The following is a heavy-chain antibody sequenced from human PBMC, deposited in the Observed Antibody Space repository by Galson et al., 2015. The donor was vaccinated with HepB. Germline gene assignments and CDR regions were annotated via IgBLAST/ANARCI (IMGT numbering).Heavy chain of an antibody. Sequence: SLRLSCAASGFTFRSYAMSWVRQAPGKGLEWVSGISGSGGSTYYAESVKGRFTISRDNSKNTLNLEVNSLRAEDTAVYYCAKDQVAVVGIFDYWGQGTLVTVSS. D-gene: IGHD6-13*01. J-gene: IGHJ4*02. V-gene: IGHV3-23*01. CDR2: ISGSGGST. CDR1: GFTFRSYA. CDR3: AKDQVAVVGIFDY.